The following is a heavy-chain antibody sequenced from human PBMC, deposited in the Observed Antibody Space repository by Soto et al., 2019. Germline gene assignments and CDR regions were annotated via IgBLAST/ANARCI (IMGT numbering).Heavy chain of an antibody. J-gene: IGHJ6*02. CDR1: GGTFSSYA. D-gene: IGHD4-17*01. CDR2: IIPIFGTA. Sequence: GASVKVSCKASGGTFSSYAISWVRQAPGQGLEWMGGIIPIFGTANYAQKFQGRVTITADESTSTAYMELSSLRSEDTAVYYCARGLRGAPTYDYGDYVDYYYYGMDVWGQGTTVTVSS. CDR3: ARGLRGAPTYDYGDYVDYYYYGMDV. V-gene: IGHV1-69*13.